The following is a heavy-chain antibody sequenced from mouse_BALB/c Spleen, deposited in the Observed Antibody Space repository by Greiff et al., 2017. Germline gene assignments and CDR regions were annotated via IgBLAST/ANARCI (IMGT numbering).Heavy chain of an antibody. D-gene: IGHD2-2*01. CDR3: ARSGYSYAMDY. V-gene: IGHV1-63*02. Sequence: VQLQQSGAELAKPGASVKMSCKASGYTFTNYWLGWVKQRPGHGLEWIGDIYPGGGYTNYNEKFKGKATLTADTSSSTAYMQLSSLTSEDSAVYFCARSGYSYAMDYWGQGTSVTVSS. CDR1: GYTFTNYW. J-gene: IGHJ4*01. CDR2: IYPGGGYT.